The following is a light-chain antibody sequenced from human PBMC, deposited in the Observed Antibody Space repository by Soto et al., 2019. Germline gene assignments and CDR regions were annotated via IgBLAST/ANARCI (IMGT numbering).Light chain of an antibody. CDR2: EVT. CDR1: SSDVGGYDY. Sequence: QSALTQPASVSGSPGQSIAISCTGTSSDVGGYDYVSWYQQHPDKAPKLMIYEVTKRPSGVSNRFSGSKFGNTASLTISGLQPEDEADYYCSSHTSGSTRVFGSGTKVTVL. J-gene: IGLJ1*01. V-gene: IGLV2-14*01. CDR3: SSHTSGSTRV.